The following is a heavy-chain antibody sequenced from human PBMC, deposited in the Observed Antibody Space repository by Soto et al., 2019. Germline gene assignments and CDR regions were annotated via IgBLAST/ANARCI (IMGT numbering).Heavy chain of an antibody. CDR2: IIPILCIA. CDR1: GGTFSSYT. Sequence: QVQLVQSGAEVKKPGSSVKVSCKASGGTFSSYTISWVRQAPGQGLEWMGRIIPILCIANYAQKFQCRVMITADKSTSTSYMELSSLSSEDTAVYYCAKPGYSSSWYAHYSYGMDVWGQGTTVTVSS. J-gene: IGHJ6*02. CDR3: AKPGYSSSWYAHYSYGMDV. D-gene: IGHD6-13*01. V-gene: IGHV1-69*02.